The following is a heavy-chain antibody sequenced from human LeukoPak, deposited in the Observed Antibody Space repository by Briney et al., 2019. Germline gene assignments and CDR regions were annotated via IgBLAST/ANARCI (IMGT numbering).Heavy chain of an antibody. CDR2: INPNSGGT. Sequence: ASVKLSCKASGYTFTGYYMNWVRQAPGQGLEWRGWINPNSGGTNYAQKFQGRVTMTRDTSISTAYMELSRLRSDDTAVYFCARGHIAARALLGYWGQGTLVTVSS. D-gene: IGHD6-6*01. CDR3: ARGHIAARALLGY. J-gene: IGHJ4*02. CDR1: GYTFTGYY. V-gene: IGHV1-2*02.